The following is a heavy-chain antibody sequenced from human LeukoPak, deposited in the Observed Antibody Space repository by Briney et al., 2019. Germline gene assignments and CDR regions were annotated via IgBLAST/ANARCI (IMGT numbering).Heavy chain of an antibody. D-gene: IGHD2-2*02. CDR3: AREIIVGPGYCSSTSCYIHYYYGMDV. V-gene: IGHV3-23*01. Sequence: PGGSLRLSCAASGFSFSSYAMSWVRQAPGKGLEWVSAIGGSGDSTYYADSVKGRFTISRNNAKNSLYLQMNSLRAEDTAVYYCAREIIVGPGYCSSTSCYIHYYYGMDVWGQGTTVTVSS. CDR2: IGGSGDST. J-gene: IGHJ6*02. CDR1: GFSFSSYA.